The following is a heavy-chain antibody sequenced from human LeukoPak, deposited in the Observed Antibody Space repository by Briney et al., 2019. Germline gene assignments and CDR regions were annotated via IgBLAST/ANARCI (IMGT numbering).Heavy chain of an antibody. V-gene: IGHV4-39*01. J-gene: IGHJ5*02. CDR1: GVSISSSNSY. CDR2: IYYSGNT. Sequence: SETLSLTCTVSGVSISSSNSYWGWIRQPPGKGLEWIGSIYYSGNTYYNASLKSQVSISIDTSKNQFSLKLSSVTAADTAVYYCARRNGYSSGWYGVTWFDPWGQGTLVTVSS. D-gene: IGHD6-19*01. CDR3: ARRNGYSSGWYGVTWFDP.